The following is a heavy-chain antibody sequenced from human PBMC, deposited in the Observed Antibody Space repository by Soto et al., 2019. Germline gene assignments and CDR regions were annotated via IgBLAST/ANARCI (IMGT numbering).Heavy chain of an antibody. CDR3: ARDQQAGVPHD. Sequence: QVQLQESGPGLVKPSETLSLTCTVSGGSISSYYWSWIRQPPGKGLEWIGYIYYSGSTNYNPSLKSRVTISVDTSKNQFSLKLSSVTAADTAVYYCARDQQAGVPHDWGQGTLVTVSS. D-gene: IGHD6-13*01. CDR2: IYYSGST. CDR1: GGSISSYY. V-gene: IGHV4-59*01. J-gene: IGHJ4*02.